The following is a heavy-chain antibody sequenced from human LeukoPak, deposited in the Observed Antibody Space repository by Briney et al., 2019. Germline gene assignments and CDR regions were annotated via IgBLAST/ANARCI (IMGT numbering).Heavy chain of an antibody. CDR1: GFTFSSYA. CDR2: ISGSGGST. CDR3: AKDVWDIVVVVAAPVDY. Sequence: GGSLRLSCAASGFTFSSYAMSWVRQAPGKGREWVSAISGSGGSTYYADSVKGRFTISRDNSKNTLYLQMNSLRAEDTAVYYCAKDVWDIVVVVAAPVDYWGQGTLVTVSS. J-gene: IGHJ4*02. V-gene: IGHV3-23*01. D-gene: IGHD2-15*01.